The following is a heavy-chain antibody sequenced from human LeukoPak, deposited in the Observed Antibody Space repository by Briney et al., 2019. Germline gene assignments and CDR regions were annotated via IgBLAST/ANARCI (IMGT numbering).Heavy chain of an antibody. CDR2: IRGKTYGGTT. D-gene: IGHD3-22*01. CDR1: VLTPGDYA. J-gene: IGHJ3*02. CDR3: TRVNYYDSESPGAFEI. V-gene: IGHV3-49*04. Sequence: RCLRPSCTASVLTPGDYAMSTGREAAGPRVEWVGFIRGKTYGGTTEYAPSVKGRFTISRDDSKSIAYLQMNSLKTEDTAVYYCTRVNYYDSESPGAFEIWGQGTMVTVSS.